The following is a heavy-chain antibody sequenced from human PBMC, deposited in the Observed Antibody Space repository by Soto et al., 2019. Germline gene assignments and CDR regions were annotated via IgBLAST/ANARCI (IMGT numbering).Heavy chain of an antibody. J-gene: IGHJ4*02. Sequence: GGSLRLSCAASGFTFSSYGMHWVRQAPGKGLEWVAVISYDGSNKYYADSVKGRFTISRDNSKNTLYLQMNSLRAEDTAVYYCAKDEGPYCGGDCYSWVFDYWGQGTLVTVSS. CDR1: GFTFSSYG. D-gene: IGHD2-21*01. CDR2: ISYDGSNK. V-gene: IGHV3-30*18. CDR3: AKDEGPYCGGDCYSWVFDY.